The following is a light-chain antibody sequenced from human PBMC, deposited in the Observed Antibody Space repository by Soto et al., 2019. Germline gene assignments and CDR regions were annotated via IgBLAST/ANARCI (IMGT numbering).Light chain of an antibody. V-gene: IGKV1-39*01. CDR1: QSISNY. Sequence: DIQMTQSPSSLSASVGDRVSLTCRASQSISNYVNWYQQRPGKAPRLLIYTASNLQSGAPSRFSGSGSGTDFTLTISGLQPEDFATYYCQQSYDTPPLTFGGGTKVEI. J-gene: IGKJ4*01. CDR2: TAS. CDR3: QQSYDTPPLT.